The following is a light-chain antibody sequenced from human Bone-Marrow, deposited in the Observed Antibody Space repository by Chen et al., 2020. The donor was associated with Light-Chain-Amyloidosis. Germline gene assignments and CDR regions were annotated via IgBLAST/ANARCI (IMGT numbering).Light chain of an antibody. CDR3: QSYDTRLRGSV. CDR1: RSNIGAPYD. Sequence: QSVLTQPPSVSGAPGQRVTISCTGSRSNIGAPYDVHWYQQLPGTAPKLLIHGNNNRPSGVPDRFSGSKSGSSASLAITGLRADDEADYYCQSYDTRLRGSVFGGGTRLTVL. CDR2: GNN. V-gene: IGLV1-40*01. J-gene: IGLJ2*01.